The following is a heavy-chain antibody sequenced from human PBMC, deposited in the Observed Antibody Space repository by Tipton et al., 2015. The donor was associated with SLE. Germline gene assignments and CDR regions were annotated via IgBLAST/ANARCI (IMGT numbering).Heavy chain of an antibody. Sequence: SLRLSCAASGFTFRSYDMSWVRQAPGKGLEWVSSISGSGGSTYYADSVKGQYIISRDNSKKTLYMQMNSLRAEDTAVYYCAKDSLSWVSSLSPLDPWGQGTVVSVSS. CDR3: AKDSLSWVSSLSPLDP. CDR2: ISGSGGST. CDR1: GFTFRSYD. V-gene: IGHV3-23*01. D-gene: IGHD6-6*01. J-gene: IGHJ5*02.